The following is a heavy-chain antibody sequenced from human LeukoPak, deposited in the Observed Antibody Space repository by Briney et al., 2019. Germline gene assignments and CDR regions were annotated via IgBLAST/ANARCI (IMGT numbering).Heavy chain of an antibody. V-gene: IGHV1-69*04. J-gene: IGHJ4*02. CDR1: GGTFSSYA. D-gene: IGHD1-26*01. CDR2: IIPILGIA. CDR3: AEDLWELYHYGYFDY. Sequence: SVKVSCKASGGTFSSYAISWVRQAPGQGLEWMGRIIPILGIANYAQKFQGRVTITADKSTSTAYMELSSPRSEDTAVYYCAEDLWELYHYGYFDYWGQGTLVTVSS.